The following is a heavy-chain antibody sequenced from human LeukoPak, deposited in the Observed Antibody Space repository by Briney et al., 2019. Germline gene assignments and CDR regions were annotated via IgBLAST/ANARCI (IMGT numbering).Heavy chain of an antibody. V-gene: IGHV3-33*01. CDR3: ARELDCSGGRCYRGEFDY. D-gene: IGHD2-15*01. CDR2: IWYDGSNE. CDR1: GFTFSTYA. J-gene: IGHJ4*02. Sequence: GGSLRLSCATSGFTFSTYAMHWVRQAPGKGLEWVAVIWYDGSNEHYVDSVKGRFTISRDNSINTLSLQMNSLRVEDTAVYYCARELDCSGGRCYRGEFDYWGQGTLVTVSS.